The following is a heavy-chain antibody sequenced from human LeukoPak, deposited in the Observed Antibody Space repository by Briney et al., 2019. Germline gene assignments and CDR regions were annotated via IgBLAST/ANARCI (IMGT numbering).Heavy chain of an antibody. CDR3: AKWGDYDVLTGYYVSDY. V-gene: IGHV3-23*01. CDR1: GFTFSNYA. Sequence: GGSLRLSCAASGFTFSNYAMSWVRQAPGKGLEWVSAITGSGGNTYYADSVKGRFTISRDNSKNTLYLQMNSLRAEDTAVYYCAKWGDYDVLTGYYVSDYWGQGTLVTVSS. J-gene: IGHJ4*02. CDR2: ITGSGGNT. D-gene: IGHD3-9*01.